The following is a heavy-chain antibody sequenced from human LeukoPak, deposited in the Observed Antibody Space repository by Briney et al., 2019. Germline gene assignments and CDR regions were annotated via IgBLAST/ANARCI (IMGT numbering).Heavy chain of an antibody. CDR2: ISGSGGST. CDR3: ARGKGSSSGLYD. J-gene: IGHJ4*02. V-gene: IGHV3-23*01. D-gene: IGHD6-6*01. CDR1: GFTFSSYG. Sequence: PGGSLRLSCAASGFTFSSYGMSWVRQAPGKGLEWVSAISGSGGSTYYADSVKGRFTISRDNSKNTLYLQMNSLRAEDTAVYYCARGKGSSSGLYDWGQGTLVTVSS.